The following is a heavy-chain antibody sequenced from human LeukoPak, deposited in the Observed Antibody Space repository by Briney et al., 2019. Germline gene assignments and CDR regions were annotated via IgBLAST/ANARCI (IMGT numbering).Heavy chain of an antibody. J-gene: IGHJ4*02. CDR3: ARDYSGSYTD. CDR1: GYTFTTYY. Sequence: GASVKVSCKASGYTFTTYYMHWVRQAPGQGLEWMGWINPNTGGTNYAQSFQGRVTMTRDTSISTAYMELSRLIFDDTAVYYCARDYSGSYTDWGQGTLVTVSS. CDR2: INPNTGGT. D-gene: IGHD1-26*01. V-gene: IGHV1-2*02.